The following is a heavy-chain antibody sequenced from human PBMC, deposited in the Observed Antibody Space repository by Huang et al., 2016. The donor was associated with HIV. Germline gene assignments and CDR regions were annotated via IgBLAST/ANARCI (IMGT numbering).Heavy chain of an antibody. V-gene: IGHV1-18*04. CDR2: ISTYNRYS. J-gene: IGHJ3*01. CDR3: ARDRGRHDYDTTGYRTYGGFDF. D-gene: IGHD3-22*01. CDR1: GYTFTDYG. Sequence: VQLVQSGAEVKKHGASVKVSCKASGYTFTDYGSSWVRQAPGKGLERGGWISTYNRYSEYLQKVQGRVTMTTHTSTSTAYMELRSLTSDDTAVYYCARDRGRHDYDTTGYRTYGGFDFWGRGTMVSVSS.